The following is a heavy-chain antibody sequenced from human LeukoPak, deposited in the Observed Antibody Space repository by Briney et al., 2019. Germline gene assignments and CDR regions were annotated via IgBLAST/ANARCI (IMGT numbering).Heavy chain of an antibody. CDR3: AKDWSCDY. CDR2: IIPIFGTA. CDR1: GDTFSSYA. D-gene: IGHD1-26*01. J-gene: IGHJ4*02. Sequence: SVEVSCKASGDTFSSYAISWVRQAPGQGLEWMGGIIPIFGTANYAQKFQGRVTITTDESTSTAYMELSSLRSEDTAVYYCAKDWSCDYWGQGTLVTVSS. V-gene: IGHV1-69*05.